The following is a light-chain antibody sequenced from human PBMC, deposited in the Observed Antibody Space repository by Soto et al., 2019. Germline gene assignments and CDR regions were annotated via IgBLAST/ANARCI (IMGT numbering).Light chain of an antibody. CDR1: QDISNY. CDR3: QQYDNLPRT. V-gene: IGKV1-33*01. CDR2: DAS. J-gene: IGKJ5*01. Sequence: DIQMTQSPSSLSASVGDRVTITCQASQDISNYLNWYQQKPGKAPKLLIYDASNLETGVQSRFSGSGSGTDFTFTISSLQPEDIATYYGQQYDNLPRTCGQGTRLEIK.